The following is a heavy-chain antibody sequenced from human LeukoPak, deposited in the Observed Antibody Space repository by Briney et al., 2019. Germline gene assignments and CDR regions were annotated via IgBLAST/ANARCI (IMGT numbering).Heavy chain of an antibody. J-gene: IGHJ5*02. CDR2: IIPIFGTA. V-gene: IGHV1-69*13. Sequence: SVKVSCTASGGTFSSYAISWVRQAPGQGLEWMGGIIPIFGTANYAQKFQGRVTITADESTSTAYMELSSLRSEDTAVYYCARGKDQLLLGWFDPWGQGTLVTVSS. CDR1: GGTFSSYA. D-gene: IGHD2-2*01. CDR3: ARGKDQLLLGWFDP.